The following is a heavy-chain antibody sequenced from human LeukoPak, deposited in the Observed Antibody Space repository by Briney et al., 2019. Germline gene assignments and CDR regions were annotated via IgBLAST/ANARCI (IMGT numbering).Heavy chain of an antibody. CDR2: IKSKTDGGTT. J-gene: IGHJ4*02. CDR3: TTERSSGYGISGY. V-gene: IGHV3-15*01. Sequence: GGSLRLSCAASGFTFSNAWMSWVRQAPGRGLEWVGRIKSKTDGGTTDYAAPVKGRFTISSDDSKTTLYLQVSRLKTEDTGMYYCTTERSSGYGISGYWGQGTLVTVSS. D-gene: IGHD3-22*01. CDR1: GFTFSNAW.